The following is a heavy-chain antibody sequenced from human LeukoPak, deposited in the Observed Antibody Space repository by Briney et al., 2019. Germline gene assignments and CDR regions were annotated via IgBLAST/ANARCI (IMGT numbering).Heavy chain of an antibody. J-gene: IGHJ4*02. V-gene: IGHV3-23*01. D-gene: IGHD2-15*01. CDR1: GFTFSNYA. CDR2: ISGSDGST. CDR3: AKGRGYCTGGSCYSDY. Sequence: GGSLRLSCTASGFTFSNYAMSWVRQAPGKGLEWVSTISGSDGSTYYADSVKGRFTISRDNSKNTLYLQMNSLRVEDTAIYYRAKGRGYCTGGSCYSDYWGQGTLVTASS.